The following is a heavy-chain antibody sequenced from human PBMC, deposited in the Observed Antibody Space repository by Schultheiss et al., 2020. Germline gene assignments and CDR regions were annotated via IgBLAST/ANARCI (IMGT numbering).Heavy chain of an antibody. V-gene: IGHV3-7*01. CDR1: GFMFSKYW. D-gene: IGHD4-17*01. Sequence: GGSLRLSCAASGFMFSKYWMTWVRQAPGKGLEWVANIKQDGSDKFYVDSVKGRFTISRDNAKNSLYLQMSSLRAEDTAVYYCARGYGDNKFDYWGQGTLVTVSS. CDR2: IKQDGSDK. CDR3: ARGYGDNKFDY. J-gene: IGHJ4*02.